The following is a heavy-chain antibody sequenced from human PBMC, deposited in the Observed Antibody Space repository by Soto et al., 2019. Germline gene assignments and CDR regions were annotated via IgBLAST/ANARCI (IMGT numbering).Heavy chain of an antibody. V-gene: IGHV1-18*01. CDR2: ISAYNGNT. CDR1: GYTFTSYG. D-gene: IGHD2-2*01. Sequence: ASVKVSCKASGYTFTSYGISWVRQAPGQGLEWMGWISAYNGNTNYAQKLQGRVTMTTDTSTSTAYMELRSLRSDDTAVYYCARVGYCSSTSCRSLYYYGMDVWGQGTTVTV. J-gene: IGHJ6*02. CDR3: ARVGYCSSTSCRSLYYYGMDV.